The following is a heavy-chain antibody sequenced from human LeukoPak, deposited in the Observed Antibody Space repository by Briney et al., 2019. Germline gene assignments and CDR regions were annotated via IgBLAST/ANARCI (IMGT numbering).Heavy chain of an antibody. CDR3: ARHGWASYYGSHTYQYYYYYMDV. V-gene: IGHV4-38-2*02. J-gene: IGHJ6*03. D-gene: IGHD3-10*01. CDR2: IYHSGST. Sequence: PSETLSLTCTVSGYSISSGYYWGWIRQPPGKGLEWIGSIYHSGSTYYNPSLKSRVTISVDTSKNQFSLKLSSVTAADTAVYYCARHGWASYYGSHTYQYYYYYMDVWGKGTTVTISS. CDR1: GYSISSGYY.